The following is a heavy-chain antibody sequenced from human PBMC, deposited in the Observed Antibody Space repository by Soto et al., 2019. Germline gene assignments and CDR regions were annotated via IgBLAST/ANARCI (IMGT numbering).Heavy chain of an antibody. Sequence: SETLSLTCTVSGVSISRRGYYWSWIRQHPGKGLEWIGYIFYTGSTDYNPSLKSRVTIAVDTSKNQFSLKLSSVTAADTAVYYCARDLSGNFGDEVGMDVWSQGTTVTVSS. V-gene: IGHV4-31*03. D-gene: IGHD3-3*01. CDR3: ARDLSGNFGDEVGMDV. CDR2: IFYTGST. J-gene: IGHJ6*02. CDR1: GVSISRRGYY.